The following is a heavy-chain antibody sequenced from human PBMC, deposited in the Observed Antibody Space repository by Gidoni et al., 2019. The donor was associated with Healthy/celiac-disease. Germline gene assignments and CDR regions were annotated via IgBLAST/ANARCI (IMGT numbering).Heavy chain of an antibody. CDR2: IIPIFGTA. V-gene: IGHV1-69*01. D-gene: IGHD2-15*01. CDR3: ARDSRYFGYCSGGSCSPFDY. J-gene: IGHJ4*02. Sequence: EVKKPGSSVKVSCKASGGTFSSYAISWVRQAPGQGLEWMGGIIPIFGTANYAQKFQGRVTITADESTSTAYMELSSLRSEDTAVYYCARDSRYFGYCSGGSCSPFDYWGQGTLVTVSS. CDR1: GGTFSSYA.